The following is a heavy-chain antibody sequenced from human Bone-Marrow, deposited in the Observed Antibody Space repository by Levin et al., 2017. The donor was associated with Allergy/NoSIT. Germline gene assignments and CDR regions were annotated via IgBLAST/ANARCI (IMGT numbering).Heavy chain of an antibody. D-gene: IGHD2-15*01. V-gene: IGHV3-30-3*01. CDR1: GFTFSSYA. CDR2: ISYDGSNK. J-gene: IGHJ4*02. Sequence: SCAASGFTFSSYAMHWVRQAPGKGLEWVAVISYDGSNKYYADSVKGRFTISRDNSKNTLYLQMNSLRAEDTAVYYCARNIVVVVAAEYYFDYWGQGTLVTVSS. CDR3: ARNIVVVVAAEYYFDY.